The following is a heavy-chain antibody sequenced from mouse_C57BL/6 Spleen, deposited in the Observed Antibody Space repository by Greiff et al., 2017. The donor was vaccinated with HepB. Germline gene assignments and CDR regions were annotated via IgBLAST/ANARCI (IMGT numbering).Heavy chain of an antibody. CDR2: IAPSDSYT. D-gene: IGHD2-5*01. CDR1: GYTFTSYW. CDR3: SRREENSNYSYYYAMDY. Sequence: VPLQQPGAELVMPGASVKLSCKASGYTFTSYWMHWVKQRPGQGLEWIGEIAPSDSYTNYNQKFKGKSTLTVDKSSSSSYMQLSSLTSEDSAVYYCSRREENSNYSYYYAMDYWGQGTSVTVSS. J-gene: IGHJ4*01. V-gene: IGHV1-69*01.